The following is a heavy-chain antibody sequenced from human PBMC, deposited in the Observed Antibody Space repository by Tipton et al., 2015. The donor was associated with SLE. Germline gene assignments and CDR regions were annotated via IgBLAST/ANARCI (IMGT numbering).Heavy chain of an antibody. V-gene: IGHV4-34*01. Sequence: TLSLTCAVYGGSFSGYYWSWIRQPPGKGLEWIGEINHSGRTNYNPSLKSRVTISVDTSKNQFSLKLSSVTAADTAVYYCARSKQQLVLRAFDIWGQGTMVTVSS. J-gene: IGHJ3*02. D-gene: IGHD6-13*01. CDR2: INHSGRT. CDR3: ARSKQQLVLRAFDI. CDR1: GGSFSGYY.